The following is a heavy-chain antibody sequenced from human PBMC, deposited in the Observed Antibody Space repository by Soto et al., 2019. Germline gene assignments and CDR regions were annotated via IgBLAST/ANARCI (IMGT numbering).Heavy chain of an antibody. CDR3: VGVPRVGVFTVTSLLPYDY. Sequence: SETLSLTCTVSGGSISSSSYYWGWIRQPPGKGLEWIGSIYYSGSTYYNPSLKSRVTISVDTSKNQFSLKLSSVTAADTAVYYCVGVPRVGVFTVTSLLPYDYWGQGTLVTVSS. CDR1: GGSISSSSYY. CDR2: IYYSGST. D-gene: IGHD4-4*01. J-gene: IGHJ4*02. V-gene: IGHV4-39*01.